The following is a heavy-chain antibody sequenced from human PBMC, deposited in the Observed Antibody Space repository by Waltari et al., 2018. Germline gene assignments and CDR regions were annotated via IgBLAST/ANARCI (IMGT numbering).Heavy chain of an antibody. D-gene: IGHD2-2*01. CDR1: GYTFTSYA. Sequence: QVQLVQSGAEVKKPGASVKVSCKASGYTFTSYAMHWVRQAPGQRLEWMGWINAGNGNTKYSQEFQGRVTITRDTSASTAYMELSSLRSEDMAVYYCARDRGPYCSSTSCQYASANFFDYWGQGTLVTVSS. CDR3: ARDRGPYCSSTSCQYASANFFDY. CDR2: INAGNGNT. J-gene: IGHJ4*02. V-gene: IGHV1-3*03.